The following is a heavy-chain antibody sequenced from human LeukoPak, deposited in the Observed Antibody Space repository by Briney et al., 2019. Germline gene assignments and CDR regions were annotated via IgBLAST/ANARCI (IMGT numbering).Heavy chain of an antibody. D-gene: IGHD2-2*02. CDR1: GGSFSGYY. CDR3: ARAAVVVPAAILRRCNWFDP. Sequence: PSETLSLTCAVYGGSFSGYYWSWIRQPPGKGLDGLGEFNLSGSTNYNPSLKSRVTISVDTSKNQFSLKLSSVTAADTAVYYCARAAVVVPAAILRRCNWFDPWGQGTLVTVS. J-gene: IGHJ5*02. V-gene: IGHV4-34*01. CDR2: FNLSGST.